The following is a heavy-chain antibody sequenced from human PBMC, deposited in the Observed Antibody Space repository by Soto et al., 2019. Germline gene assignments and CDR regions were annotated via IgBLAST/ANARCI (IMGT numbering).Heavy chain of an antibody. CDR1: GYTFTSYG. V-gene: IGHV1-18*01. J-gene: IGHJ4*02. CDR2: ISAYNGNT. CDR3: ARDSLGYSSGWTHIDY. Sequence: QVQLVQSGAEVKKPGASVKVSCKASGYTFTSYGIIWVRQAPGQGLEWMGWISAYNGNTNYAQKLQGRVTMTTDTSTSTAYMELRSLRSDDTAVYYCARDSLGYSSGWTHIDYWGQGTLVTVSS. D-gene: IGHD6-19*01.